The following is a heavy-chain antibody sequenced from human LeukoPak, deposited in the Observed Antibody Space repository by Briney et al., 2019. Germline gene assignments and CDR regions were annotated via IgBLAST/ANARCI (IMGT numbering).Heavy chain of an antibody. CDR3: AGSSGGDINY. Sequence: SQTLSLTCAISGDSVSSNNAAWNWIRQSPSRGLEWLGRTYYRSKWYSNYAVSVKSRITINPDTSKNRFSLQLNSVTPEDTAVYYCAGSSGGDINYWGQGTLVTVSS. J-gene: IGHJ4*02. CDR1: GDSVSSNNAA. D-gene: IGHD2-15*01. CDR2: TYYRSKWYS. V-gene: IGHV6-1*01.